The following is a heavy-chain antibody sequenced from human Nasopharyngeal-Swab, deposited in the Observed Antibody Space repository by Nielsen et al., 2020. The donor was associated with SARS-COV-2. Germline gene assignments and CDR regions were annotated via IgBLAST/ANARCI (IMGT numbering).Heavy chain of an antibody. CDR3: TRDDGSLGDY. D-gene: IGHD3-10*01. V-gene: IGHV3-30*03. CDR2: ISYDGNTE. CDR1: GFTLTNYG. Sequence: GESLKISCAASGFTLTNYGMHWVRQAPGKGLEWAAAISYDGNTEYYADSAKGRFTISRDSAKNALYLEMNSLRAEDTAVYYCTRDDGSLGDYWGQGTLVTVSP. J-gene: IGHJ4*02.